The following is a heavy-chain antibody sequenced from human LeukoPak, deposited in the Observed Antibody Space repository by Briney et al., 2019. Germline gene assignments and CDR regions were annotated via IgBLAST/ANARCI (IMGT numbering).Heavy chain of an antibody. CDR3: AREVVTAGPTRWYFDL. V-gene: IGHV3-53*01. J-gene: IGHJ2*01. CDR2: LYSGGST. CDR1: GFTFSSYS. D-gene: IGHD2-21*02. Sequence: PGGSLRLSCAASGFTFSSYSMNWVRQAPGKGLEWVSVLYSGGSTYYADSVKGRFTISRDNSKNTLNLQMNSLRVEDTAVYYCAREVVTAGPTRWYFDLWGRGTLVTVSS.